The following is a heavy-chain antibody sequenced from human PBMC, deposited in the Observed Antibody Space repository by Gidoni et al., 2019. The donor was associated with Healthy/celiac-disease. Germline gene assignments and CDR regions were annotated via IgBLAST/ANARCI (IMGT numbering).Heavy chain of an antibody. J-gene: IGHJ6*02. D-gene: IGHD2-15*01. CDR1: GFTFSTDW. CDR3: AREIVVVVAATPLYYYGMDV. CDR2: IKQDGSEK. Sequence: EVQLVESGGGLFQPGGSLRLSCAASGFTFSTDWLRWVRQAPGKGLEWVANIKQDGSEKYYVDSVKGRFTISRDNAKNSLYLQMNSLRAEDTAVYYCAREIVVVVAATPLYYYGMDVWGQGTTVTVSS. V-gene: IGHV3-7*03.